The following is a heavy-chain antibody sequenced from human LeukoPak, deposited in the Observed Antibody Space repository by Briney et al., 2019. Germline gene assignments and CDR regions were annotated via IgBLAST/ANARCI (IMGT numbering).Heavy chain of an antibody. CDR1: GGSISSTGYY. Sequence: SETLSLTCTVSGGSISSTGYYWGWIRQPPGKGLDWIGYINYSGNTYCNPSLKGRVIISVDTSKKQFLLKLNSVTAADTALYYCARHVAYSSRFDYWGQGTLVTVSS. CDR3: ARHVAYSSRFDY. D-gene: IGHD6-13*01. CDR2: INYSGNT. J-gene: IGHJ4*02. V-gene: IGHV4-39*01.